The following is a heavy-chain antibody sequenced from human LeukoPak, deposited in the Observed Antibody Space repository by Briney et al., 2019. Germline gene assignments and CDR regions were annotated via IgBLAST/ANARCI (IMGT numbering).Heavy chain of an antibody. CDR2: FDPEDGET. J-gene: IGHJ6*02. CDR3: ATLPPYSSSPPRVPYYYYGMDV. Sequence: ASVKVSCKVSGYTLTELSKHWVRQAPGKGLEWMGGFDPEDGETIYAQKFQGRVTMTEDTSTDTAYMELSSLRSEDTAVYYCATLPPYSSSPPRVPYYYYGMDVWGQGTTVTVSS. CDR1: GYTLTELS. V-gene: IGHV1-24*01. D-gene: IGHD6-6*01.